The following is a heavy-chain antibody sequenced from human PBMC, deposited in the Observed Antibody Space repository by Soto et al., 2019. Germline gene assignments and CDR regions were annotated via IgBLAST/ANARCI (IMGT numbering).Heavy chain of an antibody. J-gene: IGHJ3*02. D-gene: IGHD1-26*01. Sequence: EVQLVESGGGLVQPGESLRLSCVASGVTFSYYWMHWVRQGPGKGLVWVSRIHSDGSSTTYAESVKGRFTISRDNDKNTLYLQMNRLRAEDTAVYYCARGDRGAFDILGQVTVVTVSS. CDR2: IHSDGSST. CDR1: GVTFSYYW. V-gene: IGHV3-74*01. CDR3: ARGDRGAFDI.